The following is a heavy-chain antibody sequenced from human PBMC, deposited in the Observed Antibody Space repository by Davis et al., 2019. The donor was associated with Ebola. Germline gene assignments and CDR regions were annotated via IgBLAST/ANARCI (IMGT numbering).Heavy chain of an antibody. CDR1: SGSFSGYY. Sequence: MPSETLSLTCAVYSGSFSGYYWSWIRQPPGKGLEWIGEINHSGNTHCNPSLKSRVTISVDTSKNQFSLKLNSMTAADTAVYYCVRGPDLAYCSGGSCFLFDYWGQGTLVTVSS. D-gene: IGHD2-15*01. CDR3: VRGPDLAYCSGGSCFLFDY. J-gene: IGHJ4*02. CDR2: INHSGNT. V-gene: IGHV4-34*01.